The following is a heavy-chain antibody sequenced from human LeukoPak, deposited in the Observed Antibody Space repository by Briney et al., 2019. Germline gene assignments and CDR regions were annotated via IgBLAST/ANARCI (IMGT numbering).Heavy chain of an antibody. J-gene: IGHJ4*02. CDR1: GGSFSGYY. CDR2: INHSGST. D-gene: IGHD5-18*01. Sequence: SETLSLTCAVYGGSFSGYYWSWIRQPPGKGLEWIGEINHSGSTDYTPSLKSRVPISVDTSKNQFSLKLSSVTAADTALYYCARGRYSYGTFDYWGQGTLVTVSS. V-gene: IGHV4-34*01. CDR3: ARGRYSYGTFDY.